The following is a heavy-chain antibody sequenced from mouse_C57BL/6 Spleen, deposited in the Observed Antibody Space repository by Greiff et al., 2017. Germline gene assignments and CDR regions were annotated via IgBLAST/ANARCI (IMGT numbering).Heavy chain of an antibody. Sequence: DVHLVESGGGLVKPGGSLKLSCAASGFTFSDYGMPWVRQAPAKGLEWVAYLSSGSSTIYYADTVKGRFTISRDNAKNTLFLQMTSLRSEDTAMYYGARKCITTVVHYWYFEVWGTGTTVTVSS. CDR1: GFTFSDYG. CDR3: ARKCITTVVHYWYFEV. D-gene: IGHD1-1*01. CDR2: LSSGSSTI. J-gene: IGHJ1*03. V-gene: IGHV5-17*01.